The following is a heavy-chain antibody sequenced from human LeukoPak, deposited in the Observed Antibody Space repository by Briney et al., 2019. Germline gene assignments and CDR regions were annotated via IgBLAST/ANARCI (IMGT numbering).Heavy chain of an antibody. V-gene: IGHV3-30*18. CDR3: AKPLYDSSGYDAFDI. D-gene: IGHD3-22*01. Sequence: GGSLRLSCAASGFTFSSYGMHWVRQAPGKGLEWVAVISYDGSNKYYADSVKGRFTISRDNSKNTLYLQINSLRAEDTAVYYCAKPLYDSSGYDAFDIWGQGTMVTVSS. CDR1: GFTFSSYG. J-gene: IGHJ3*02. CDR2: ISYDGSNK.